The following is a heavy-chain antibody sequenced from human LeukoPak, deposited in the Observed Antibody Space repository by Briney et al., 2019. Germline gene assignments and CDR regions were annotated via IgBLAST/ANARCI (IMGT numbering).Heavy chain of an antibody. D-gene: IGHD1-26*01. CDR2: ISSSGSTI. CDR1: GESFSGYY. V-gene: IGHV3-11*04. CDR3: ARVGRGATRYFNY. Sequence: LSLTCAVYGESFSGYYWSWIRQAPGKGLEWVSYISSSGSTIYYADSVKGRFTISRDNAKNSLYLQMNSLRAEDTAVYYCARVGRGATRYFNYWGQGTLVTVSS. J-gene: IGHJ4*02.